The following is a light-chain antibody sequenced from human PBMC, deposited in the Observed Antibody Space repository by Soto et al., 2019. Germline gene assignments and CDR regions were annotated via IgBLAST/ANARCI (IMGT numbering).Light chain of an antibody. J-gene: IGKJ1*01. CDR3: HQYDNRIPWT. CDR2: ATS. CDR1: QSVGDY. V-gene: IGKV3-15*01. Sequence: ELVSAQFPGTLSLSPGERPTLSCMASQSVGDYLAWYQQKPGQAPRLLVFATSARATGVPDRFRGSRSGTDFTLTISSLQPEDSAPYYCHQYDNRIPWTFGQGTKVDI.